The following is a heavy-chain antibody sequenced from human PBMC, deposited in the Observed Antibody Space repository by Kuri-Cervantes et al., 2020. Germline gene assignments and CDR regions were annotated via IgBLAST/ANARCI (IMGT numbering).Heavy chain of an antibody. CDR2: ISYDGSNK. V-gene: IGHV3-30-3*01. D-gene: IGHD2-15*01. CDR1: GFTFSSYA. CDR3: ARGDCSGGSCYSRGPYYYYGMDV. J-gene: IGHJ6*02. Sequence: GGSLRLSCAASGFTFSSYAMHWVRQAPGKGLEWVAVISYDGSNKYYADSVKGRFTISRDNSKNTLYVQMNSLRHEDTAVYYCARGDCSGGSCYSRGPYYYYGMDVWGQGTTVTVSS.